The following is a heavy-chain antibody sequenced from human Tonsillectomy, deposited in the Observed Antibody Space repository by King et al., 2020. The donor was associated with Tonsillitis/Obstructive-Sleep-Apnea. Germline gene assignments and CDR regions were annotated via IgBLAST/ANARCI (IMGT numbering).Heavy chain of an antibody. J-gene: IGHJ4*02. V-gene: IGHV3-30*18. D-gene: IGHD4-23*01. CDR1: GFTFSNYG. Sequence: VQLVESGGGVVQPGRSLRLSCAASGFTFSNYGIHWVRQAPGKGLECGAGISYNGSNIYHAESVKGRFTISRDNSKNTLYLQMSSLRAEDTALYYCAQDLSVARWGQGTLVTVSS. CDR2: ISYNGSNI. CDR3: AQDLSVAR.